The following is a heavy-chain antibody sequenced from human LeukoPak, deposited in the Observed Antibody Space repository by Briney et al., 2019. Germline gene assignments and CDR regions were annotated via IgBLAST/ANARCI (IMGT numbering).Heavy chain of an antibody. V-gene: IGHV3-53*01. CDR2: LYSDGTT. CDR1: GVTVSSNY. Sequence: GGSLRLSCAAAGVTVSSNYMSWVRQVPGRGREWVSMLYSDGTTHYLDSVKGRFSISRDSSKNTLYLQMNSLRVEDTAVYYCARWYCDSLNCYYDYWGQGTLVTVSS. CDR3: ARWYCDSLNCYYDY. D-gene: IGHD2-21*02. J-gene: IGHJ4*02.